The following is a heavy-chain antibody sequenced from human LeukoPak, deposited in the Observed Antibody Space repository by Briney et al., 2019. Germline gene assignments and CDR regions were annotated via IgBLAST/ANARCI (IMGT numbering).Heavy chain of an antibody. CDR1: GFTFRNYA. V-gene: IGHV3-23*01. J-gene: IGHJ5*02. Sequence: GGSLRVYCAASGFTFRNYAMNWVRQAPGKGLEWVSSIAASSGSTYYADSVKGRFTISRDNSKNTLYLQMNSLRAEDTALYYCAKAAYGEYVNWFDPWGQGTLVTVSS. CDR3: AKAAYGEYVNWFDP. D-gene: IGHD4-17*01. CDR2: IAASSGST.